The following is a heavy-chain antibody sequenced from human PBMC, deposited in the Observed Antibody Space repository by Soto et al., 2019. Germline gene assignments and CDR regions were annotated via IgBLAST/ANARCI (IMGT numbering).Heavy chain of an antibody. V-gene: IGHV4-30-4*01. Sequence: SETLSLTCTVSGGSITSGDYYWSWIRQPPGKGLEWIGYIYYSGSTYYNPSLKSRVTISVDTSKNQFSLKLSSVTAADTAVYYCARAGYSSSWYWFDPWGQGTLVTVSS. CDR1: GGSITSGDYY. J-gene: IGHJ5*02. D-gene: IGHD6-13*01. CDR2: IYYSGST. CDR3: ARAGYSSSWYWFDP.